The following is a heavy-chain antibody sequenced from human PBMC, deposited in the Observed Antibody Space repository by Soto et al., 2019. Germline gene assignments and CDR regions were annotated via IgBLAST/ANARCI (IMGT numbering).Heavy chain of an antibody. J-gene: IGHJ4*02. D-gene: IGHD7-27*01. CDR2: VSSSGNS. Sequence: PSETLSLTCTLSADSISSATHYWNWIRQHPGKGLEWIGYVSSSGNSYYSPSLRSRVFMSVDTSKNLSSLKLSSVTAADTAIYYSVGQLTYVYNYLDSWGQGTQVTVS. CDR1: ADSISSATHY. V-gene: IGHV4-31*03. CDR3: VGQLTYVYNYLDS.